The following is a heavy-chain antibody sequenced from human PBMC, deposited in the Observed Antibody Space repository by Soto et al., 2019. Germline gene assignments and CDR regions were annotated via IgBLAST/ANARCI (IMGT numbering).Heavy chain of an antibody. V-gene: IGHV3-30*18. CDR3: AKDLEQWLVELIKNWFDP. J-gene: IGHJ5*02. CDR2: ISYDGSNK. Sequence: LRLSCAASGFTFSSYGMHWVRQAPGKGLEWVAVISYDGSNKYYADSVKGRFTISRDNSKNTLYLQMNSLRAEDAAVYYCAKDLEQWLVELIKNWFDPWGQGTLVTVYS. CDR1: GFTFSSYG. D-gene: IGHD6-19*01.